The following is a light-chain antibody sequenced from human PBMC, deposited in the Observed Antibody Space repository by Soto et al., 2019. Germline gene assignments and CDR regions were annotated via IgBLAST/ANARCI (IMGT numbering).Light chain of an antibody. CDR3: SSYTSNSYVV. J-gene: IGLJ2*01. CDR2: DVS. V-gene: IGLV2-14*01. Sequence: QSALTQPAFVSGSPGQSITISCTGTSSDVGGYNYVSWYQQHPGKAPKLMIYDVSNRPSGVSNRFSGSKSGNTASLTISGLQAEDEADYYCSSYTSNSYVVFGGGTKLTVL. CDR1: SSDVGGYNY.